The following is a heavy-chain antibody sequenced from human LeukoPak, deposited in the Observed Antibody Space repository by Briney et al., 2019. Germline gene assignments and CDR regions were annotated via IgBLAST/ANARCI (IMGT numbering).Heavy chain of an antibody. Sequence: SETLSLTCTVSGYSISSGYYWGWIRQPPGKGLEWIGSIYHSGSTYYNPSLRSRVTISVDTSKNQFSLKLSSVTAADTAVYYCASYCSSTSCFASDAFDIWGQGTMVTVSS. V-gene: IGHV4-38-2*02. J-gene: IGHJ3*02. CDR1: GYSISSGYY. D-gene: IGHD2-2*01. CDR2: IYHSGST. CDR3: ASYCSSTSCFASDAFDI.